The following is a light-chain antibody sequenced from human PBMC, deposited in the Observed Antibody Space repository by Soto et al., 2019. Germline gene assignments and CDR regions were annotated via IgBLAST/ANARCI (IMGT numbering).Light chain of an antibody. CDR2: GAS. J-gene: IGKJ1*01. V-gene: IGKV3-20*01. CDR3: QQYGSSPTT. Sequence: EIVLTQSPGTLSLSPGERATLSCRASQSVSSSYLAWYQQKPGQAPRLLIYGASSRATGIPDRFSGSGSGTDFTITISRLEPEDFAVYYCQQYGSSPTTFGQGTKVEI. CDR1: QSVSSSY.